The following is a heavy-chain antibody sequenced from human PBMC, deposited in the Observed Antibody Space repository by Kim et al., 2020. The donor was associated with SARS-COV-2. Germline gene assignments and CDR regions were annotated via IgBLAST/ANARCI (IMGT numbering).Heavy chain of an antibody. J-gene: IGHJ4*02. V-gene: IGHV3-15*01. CDR3: TTDALSGSYYGGGYYFDY. CDR2: IKSKTDGGTT. D-gene: IGHD3-10*01. Sequence: GGSLRLSCAASGFTFSNAWMSWVRQAPGKGLEWVGRIKSKTDGGTTDYAAPVKGRFTISRDDSKNTLYLQMNSLKTEDTAVYYCTTDALSGSYYGGGYYFDYWGQGTLVTVSS. CDR1: GFTFSNAW.